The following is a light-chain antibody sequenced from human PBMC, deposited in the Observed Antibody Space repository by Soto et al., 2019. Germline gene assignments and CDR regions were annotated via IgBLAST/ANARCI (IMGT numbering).Light chain of an antibody. CDR3: QQYNSYPYS. Sequence: DIQMTQSPSILSASVGDRVTITCRASQTMTSWLAWYQQKPGKAPKLLIFDASSLETGVPSRFSGSGSGTEFTLTISSLQPDDFATYYCQQYNSYPYSFGQGTTLEIK. CDR1: QTMTSW. J-gene: IGKJ2*01. V-gene: IGKV1-5*01. CDR2: DAS.